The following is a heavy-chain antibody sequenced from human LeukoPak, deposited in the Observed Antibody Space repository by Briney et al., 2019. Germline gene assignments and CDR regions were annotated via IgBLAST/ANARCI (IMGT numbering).Heavy chain of an antibody. D-gene: IGHD5-24*01. Sequence: ASVKVSCKPSGYIFTTYNLHWVRQAPGQGLEWMGWISTSTGDTDCARNLRGRVTMSTDASTGIAYMELRRLRSDDTAVYYCARSHNVYFDYWGQGTLLTV. CDR2: ISTSTGDT. CDR3: ARSHNVYFDY. V-gene: IGHV1-18*04. CDR1: GYIFTTYN. J-gene: IGHJ4*02.